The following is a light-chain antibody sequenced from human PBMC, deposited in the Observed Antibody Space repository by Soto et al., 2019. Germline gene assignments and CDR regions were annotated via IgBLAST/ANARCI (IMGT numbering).Light chain of an antibody. CDR3: GTWDSSLSAVV. Sequence: QSVLTQPPSVSAAPGQKVTISCSGSSSNIGNNYVSWYQQLPGTAPKLLIYDNNKRPSGIPDRFSGSKSGTSATLGFTGLQTGDEADYDCGTWDSSLSAVVFGGGTKLTVL. V-gene: IGLV1-51*01. J-gene: IGLJ2*01. CDR1: SSNIGNNY. CDR2: DNN.